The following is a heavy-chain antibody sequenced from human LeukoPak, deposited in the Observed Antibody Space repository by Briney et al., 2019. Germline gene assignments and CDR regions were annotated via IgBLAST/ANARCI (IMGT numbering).Heavy chain of an antibody. CDR2: ISGSGGST. CDR3: ARDMAVGSGYYGDY. Sequence: PGGSLRLSCAASGFTFSNYGMNWVRQAPGKGLEWVSGISGSGGSTYSADSVKGRFIISRDNSKNMLYLQMNSLRAEDTAVYYCARDMAVGSGYYGDYWGQGTLVTVSS. J-gene: IGHJ4*02. V-gene: IGHV3-23*01. CDR1: GFTFSNYG. D-gene: IGHD3-22*01.